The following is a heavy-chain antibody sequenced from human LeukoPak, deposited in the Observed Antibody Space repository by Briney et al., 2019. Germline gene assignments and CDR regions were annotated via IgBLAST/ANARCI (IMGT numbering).Heavy chain of an antibody. V-gene: IGHV1-18*01. Sequence: ASVKVSCKASGFTFTNYNMHWVRQAPGQGLEWMGWISPSNDKIQYAQQLQGRVTMTTDTSTSTAYMELRSLRSEDTAVYYCARDRAWSPIETLQLNYWGQGTLVTVSS. CDR2: ISPSNDKI. CDR3: ARDRAWSPIETLQLNY. J-gene: IGHJ4*02. D-gene: IGHD5/OR15-5a*01. CDR1: GFTFTNYN.